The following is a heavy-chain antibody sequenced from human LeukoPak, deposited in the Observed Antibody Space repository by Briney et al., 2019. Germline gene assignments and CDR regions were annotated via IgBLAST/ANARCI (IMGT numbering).Heavy chain of an antibody. CDR2: ISWDGGST. CDR3: AKDQGDCSGGSCYYFDY. D-gene: IGHD2-15*01. Sequence: PGGSLRLSCAASGFTFDDYAMHWVRQAPGKGLEWVSHISWDGGSTYYADSVKGRFTISRDNSKNSLYLQMNSLRAEDTALYYCAKDQGDCSGGSCYYFDYWGQGTLVTVSS. V-gene: IGHV3-43D*03. CDR1: GFTFDDYA. J-gene: IGHJ4*02.